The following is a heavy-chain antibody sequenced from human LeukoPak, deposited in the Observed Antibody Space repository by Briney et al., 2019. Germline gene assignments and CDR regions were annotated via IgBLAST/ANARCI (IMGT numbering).Heavy chain of an antibody. Sequence: GGSLRPSCVGSGFRFSNYAMNWVRQAPGKGLQWVSALSRSGSRTFYADSVKGRFTISRDNSKNTLYLQMDSLRAEDTAIYYCAKDDSSGYHHDHWGQGTLVTVSS. J-gene: IGHJ5*02. D-gene: IGHD3-22*01. CDR2: LSRSGSRT. CDR1: GFRFSNYA. V-gene: IGHV3-23*01. CDR3: AKDDSSGYHHDH.